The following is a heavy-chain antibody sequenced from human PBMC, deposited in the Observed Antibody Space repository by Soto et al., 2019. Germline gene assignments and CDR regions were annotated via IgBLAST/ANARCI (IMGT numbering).Heavy chain of an antibody. CDR3: ARGGDYDYVWGSYRPVGYFQH. J-gene: IGHJ1*01. V-gene: IGHV1-2*02. CDR1: GYTFTGYY. D-gene: IGHD3-16*02. CDR2: INPNSGGT. Sequence: ASVKVSCKASGYTFTGYYMHWVRQAPGQGLKWMGWINPNSGGTNYAQKFQGRVTMTRDTSISTAYMELSRLRSDDTAVYYCARGGDYDYVWGSYRPVGYFQHWGQGTLVTVSS.